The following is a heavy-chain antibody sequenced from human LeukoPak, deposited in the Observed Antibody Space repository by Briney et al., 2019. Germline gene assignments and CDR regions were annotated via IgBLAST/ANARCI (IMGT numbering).Heavy chain of an antibody. J-gene: IGHJ3*02. CDR2: VSGGGVST. V-gene: IGHV3-23*01. D-gene: IGHD6-19*01. Sequence: GGSLRLSCAASGFTFSSYAMSWVRQAPGNGLEWVSVVSGGGVSTYYADSVKGRFTVSRDNSKNTLYLQMNGLRAEDTALYYCAKSSDVGYSNGWYNGLDIWGQGTPVTVSS. CDR1: GFTFSSYA. CDR3: AKSSDVGYSNGWYNGLDI.